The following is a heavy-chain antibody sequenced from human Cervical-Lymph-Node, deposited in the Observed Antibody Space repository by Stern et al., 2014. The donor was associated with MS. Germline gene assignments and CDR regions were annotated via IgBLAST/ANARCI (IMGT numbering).Heavy chain of an antibody. CDR2: VYHSGGA. J-gene: IGHJ5*01. CDR1: GVSISSYY. D-gene: IGHD6-13*01. Sequence: QVQLQESGPGLVKPSETLSLTCTVSGVSISSYYWSWIRQPPGKGLEWIGYVYHSGGATYNPSLKSRLTTSVDTSRSQFSLKLSSVTAADTAVYYCARDVGMDSWGQGILVTVSS. V-gene: IGHV4-59*01. CDR3: ARDVGMDS.